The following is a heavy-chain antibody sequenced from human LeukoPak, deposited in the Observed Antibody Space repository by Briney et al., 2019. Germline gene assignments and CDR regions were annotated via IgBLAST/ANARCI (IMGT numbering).Heavy chain of an antibody. J-gene: IGHJ6*02. CDR3: AKDGYYGDTYYYYGMDV. CDR1: GFTFSSYG. Sequence: GGSLRLSCAASGFTFSSYGMHWVRQAPGNGLEWVAVISYDGSNKYYADSVKGRFTISRDNSKNTLYLQMNSLRAEDTAVYYCAKDGYYGDTYYYYGMDVWGQGTTVTVSS. CDR2: ISYDGSNK. D-gene: IGHD4-17*01. V-gene: IGHV3-30*18.